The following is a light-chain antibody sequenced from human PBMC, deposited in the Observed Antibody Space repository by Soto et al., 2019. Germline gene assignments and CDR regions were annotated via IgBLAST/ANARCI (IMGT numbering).Light chain of an antibody. Sequence: EIVMTQSPSTLSVSPGERATLSCRASQSVSSNLAWYQQKPGQAPRLLIYGASNRATGIPARFSGSGSGTDVTLTNSSLQSEDFAVYYCQQYNNWPTRPYTFGQGTKLEIK. CDR3: QQYNNWPTRPYT. J-gene: IGKJ2*01. V-gene: IGKV3-15*01. CDR2: GAS. CDR1: QSVSSN.